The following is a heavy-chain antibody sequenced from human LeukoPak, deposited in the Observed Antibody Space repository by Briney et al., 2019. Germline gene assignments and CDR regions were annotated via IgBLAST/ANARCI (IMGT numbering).Heavy chain of an antibody. V-gene: IGHV3-21*01. CDR2: ISTSSTYI. J-gene: IGHJ4*02. CDR3: ARDASGSSIGLIDL. D-gene: IGHD1-26*01. Sequence: PGGSLRLSCAPSEFTLRSYSMHWVRQAPGKGLEWVSYISTSSTYIYYADSVKGRFSISRDNAQNSLYLHMDSLRAEDTAVYYCARDASGSSIGLIDLWGQGTLVTVSS. CDR1: EFTLRSYS.